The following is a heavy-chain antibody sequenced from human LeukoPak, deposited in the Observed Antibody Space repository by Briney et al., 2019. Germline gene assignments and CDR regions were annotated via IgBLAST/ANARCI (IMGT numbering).Heavy chain of an antibody. J-gene: IGHJ4*02. D-gene: IGHD5-18*01. CDR3: ARDGHSYGYESYFDY. V-gene: IGHV3-48*03. Sequence: PGGSLRLSCAASGFTFRSYEMTWVRQAPGKGLEWVSYISSSGSTIYYADSVKGRFTISRDNAKNSLYLQMNSLRVEDTAVYYCARDGHSYGYESYFDYWGQGTLVTVSS. CDR1: GFTFRSYE. CDR2: ISSSGSTI.